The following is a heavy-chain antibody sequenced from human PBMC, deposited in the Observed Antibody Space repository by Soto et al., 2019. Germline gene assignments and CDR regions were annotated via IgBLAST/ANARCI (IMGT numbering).Heavy chain of an antibody. CDR1: GFTFDDYA. CDR2: ISWNSGSI. J-gene: IGHJ3*02. Sequence: PGGSLRLSCAASGFTFDDYAMHWVRQAPGKGLEWVSGISWNSGSIGYADSVKGRFTISRDNAKNSLYLQMNSLRAEDTALYYCAKEMTSSPLGAFDIWGQGTMVTVSS. CDR3: AKEMTSSPLGAFDI. D-gene: IGHD2-21*02. V-gene: IGHV3-9*01.